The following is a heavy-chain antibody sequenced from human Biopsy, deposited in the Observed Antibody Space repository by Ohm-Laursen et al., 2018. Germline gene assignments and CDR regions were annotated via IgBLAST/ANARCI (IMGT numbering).Heavy chain of an antibody. V-gene: IGHV4-59*11. D-gene: IGHD4-23*01. CDR1: GGSFTGHY. CDR3: ARGSNDSGGLYFPR. Sequence: LSLTCTVSGGSFTGHYWSWIRQPPGKGLEWIGHISCTGYTSYNTSLKSRVTISVDTSRNHFSLRLSSLTAADTAVYYCARGSNDSGGLYFPRWGQGTLLTVSS. J-gene: IGHJ4*02. CDR2: ISCTGYT.